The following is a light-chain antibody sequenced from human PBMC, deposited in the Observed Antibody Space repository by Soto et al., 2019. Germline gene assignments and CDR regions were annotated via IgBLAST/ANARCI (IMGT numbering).Light chain of an antibody. CDR3: QQTNRFPIT. CDR2: AAS. V-gene: IGKV1-12*01. J-gene: IGKJ5*01. CDR1: QDIGSW. Sequence: DIQMTQSPSSVSASVGDRVAITCRASQDIGSWLAWYQQKPGKAPKLLIYAASSLQSWVPSRFSGGGSGTDFTLTISSLQPEDFATYYCQQTNRFPITFGQGTRLDMK.